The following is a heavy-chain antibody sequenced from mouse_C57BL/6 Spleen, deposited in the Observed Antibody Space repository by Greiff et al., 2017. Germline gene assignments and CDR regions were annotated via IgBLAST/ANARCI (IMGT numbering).Heavy chain of an antibody. CDR1: GYTFTSYW. CDR3: ARAYYSNPYYFDD. V-gene: IGHV1-59*01. D-gene: IGHD2-5*01. CDR2: IDPSDSYT. Sequence: QVQLKQPGAELVRPGTSVKLSCKASGYTFTSYWMHWVKQRPGQGLEWIGVIDPSDSYTNYNQKFKGKATLTVDTSSSTAYMQLSSLTSEDSAVYYCARAYYSNPYYFDDWGQGTTLTVSS. J-gene: IGHJ2*01.